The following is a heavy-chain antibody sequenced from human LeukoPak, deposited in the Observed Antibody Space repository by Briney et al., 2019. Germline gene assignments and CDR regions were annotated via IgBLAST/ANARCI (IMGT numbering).Heavy chain of an antibody. CDR2: IYYSGST. V-gene: IGHV4-59*12. CDR1: GGSISSYY. J-gene: IGHJ6*02. D-gene: IGHD6-19*01. CDR3: ARGGGSGWYGGPNGMDV. Sequence: SETLSLTRTVSGGSISSYYWSWIRQPPRKGLEWIGYIYYSGSTNYNPSLKSRVTISVDTSKNPFSLKLSSVTAADTAVYYCARGGGSGWYGGPNGMDVWGQGTTVTVSS.